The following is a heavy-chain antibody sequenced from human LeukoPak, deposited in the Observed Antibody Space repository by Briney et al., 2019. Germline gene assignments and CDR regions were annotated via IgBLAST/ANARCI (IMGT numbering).Heavy chain of an antibody. D-gene: IGHD2-21*02. V-gene: IGHV3-30*02. J-gene: IGHJ4*02. CDR1: GFTFSSYG. CDR2: ISHDGAIE. Sequence: GGSLRLSCAASGFTFSSYGMHWVRQAPGKGLECVAFISHDGAIEKFADSVKGRFTISRDNSKNTLYLQMNSLRAEDTAVYYCARLLSGNWGQGTLVTVSS. CDR3: ARLLSGN.